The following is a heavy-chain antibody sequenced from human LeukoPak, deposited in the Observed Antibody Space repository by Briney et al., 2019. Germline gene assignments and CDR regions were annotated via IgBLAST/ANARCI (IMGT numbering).Heavy chain of an antibody. D-gene: IGHD6-13*01. J-gene: IGHJ3*02. CDR3: ARIPLAAAGTSPYAFDI. CDR1: GYTFTSYY. Sequence: ASVKVSCKASGYTFTSYYMHWVRQAPGQGLEWMGIINPSGGSTSYAQKFQGRVTMTRDTSTSTVYMELSSLRSEDTAVYYCARIPLAAAGTSPYAFDIWGQGTMVTVSS. CDR2: INPSGGST. V-gene: IGHV1-46*01.